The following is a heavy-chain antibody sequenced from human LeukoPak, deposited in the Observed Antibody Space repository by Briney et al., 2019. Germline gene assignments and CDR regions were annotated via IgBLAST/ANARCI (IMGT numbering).Heavy chain of an antibody. CDR3: ARVQRWLQLPYFDY. V-gene: IGHV3-21*01. J-gene: IGHJ4*02. CDR1: GFTFSSYS. D-gene: IGHD5-24*01. CDR2: ISSSSSYI. Sequence: PGGSLRLSCAASGFTFSSYSMNWVRQAPGKGLEWVSSISSSSSYIYYADSVKGRFTISRDNAKNSLYLQMNSLRAEDTAVYYCARVQRWLQLPYFDYWGQGTLVTVSS.